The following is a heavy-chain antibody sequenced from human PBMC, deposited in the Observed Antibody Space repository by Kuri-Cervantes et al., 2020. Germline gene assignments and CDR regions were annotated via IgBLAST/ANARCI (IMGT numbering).Heavy chain of an antibody. CDR1: GYTFTSYA. J-gene: IGHJ5*02. CDR2: INAGNGNT. V-gene: IGHV1-3*01. CDR3: ARAHVAGFLDWFDP. Sequence: ASVKVSCKASGYTFTSYAMHWVRQAPGQRLEWMGWINAGNGNTKYSQKFQGRVTITRDTSASTAYMGLSSLRSEDTAVYYCARAHVAGFLDWFDPWGQGTLVTVSS. D-gene: IGHD6-19*01.